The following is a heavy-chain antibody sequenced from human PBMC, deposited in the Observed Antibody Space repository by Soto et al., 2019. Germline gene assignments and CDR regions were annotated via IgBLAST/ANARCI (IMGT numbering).Heavy chain of an antibody. CDR1: GGSISSSSYY. J-gene: IGHJ4*02. Sequence: QLQLRESGPGLVKPSETLSLTCTVSGGSISSSSYYWGWIRQPPGKGLEWLGTIYYTGSTYYNPSLNSRVTISVDRSKNQFSLKVTSVTAADTAVYYCAMEGRTVEAATQPVDYWGQGTLVTVSS. CDR2: IYYTGST. CDR3: AMEGRTVEAATQPVDY. V-gene: IGHV4-39*01. D-gene: IGHD2-15*01.